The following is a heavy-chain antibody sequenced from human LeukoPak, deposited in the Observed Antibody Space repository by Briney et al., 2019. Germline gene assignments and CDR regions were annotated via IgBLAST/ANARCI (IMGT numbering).Heavy chain of an antibody. D-gene: IGHD3-9*01. Sequence: SETLSLTCTVSGGSISSGGYYWSWIRQHPGKGLEWIGYIYYSGSTYYNPSLKSRVTISVDTSKNQFSLKLSPVTAADTAVYYCAREGSLWYDISGIDYWGQGTLVTVSS. J-gene: IGHJ4*02. V-gene: IGHV4-31*03. CDR2: IYYSGST. CDR3: AREGSLWYDISGIDY. CDR1: GGSISSGGYY.